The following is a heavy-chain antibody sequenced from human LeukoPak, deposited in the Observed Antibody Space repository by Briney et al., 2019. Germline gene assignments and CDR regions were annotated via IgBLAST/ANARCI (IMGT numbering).Heavy chain of an antibody. CDR3: ARAEQWLASFDY. Sequence: ASVKVSCKASGYTFTSYYMHWVRQAPGQGLEWMGIINPSGGSTSYAQKFQGRVTMTRDTSTSTVYMELSSLRSEDTAVFYCARAEQWLASFDYWGQGTLVTVSS. J-gene: IGHJ4*02. D-gene: IGHD6-19*01. V-gene: IGHV1-46*01. CDR2: INPSGGST. CDR1: GYTFTSYY.